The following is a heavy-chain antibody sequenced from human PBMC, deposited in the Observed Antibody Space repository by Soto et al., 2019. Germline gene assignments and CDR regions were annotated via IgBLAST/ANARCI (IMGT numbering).Heavy chain of an antibody. CDR1: GGSIRSYY. D-gene: IGHD5-18*01. CDR3: ARGAADTAMVDS. V-gene: IGHV4-59*01. CDR2: IFYSGST. J-gene: IGHJ4*02. Sequence: PSETLSLTCTVSGGSIRSYYWTWIRQPPGKGLEWLGYIFYSGSTFYNPSLKSRVTISIHTSKSQFSLQLTSVTTADTAVYYCARGAADTAMVDSWGQGTLVTVSS.